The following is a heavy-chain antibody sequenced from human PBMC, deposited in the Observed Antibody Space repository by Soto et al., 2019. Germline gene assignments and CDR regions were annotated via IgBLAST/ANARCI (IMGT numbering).Heavy chain of an antibody. Sequence: SETLSLTCTVSGGSISSGAYFWNWIRQSPGKGLEWLGYISYIGSTYYNPSLKSRATMSIDTAGNQFSLKVSSVTVADTAVYYCARDLDGLHDDTSGPFPRPGWGQGTLVTVSS. J-gene: IGHJ1*01. CDR2: ISYIGST. V-gene: IGHV4-30-4*01. CDR1: GGSISSGAYF. D-gene: IGHD3-22*01. CDR3: ARDLDGLHDDTSGPFPRPG.